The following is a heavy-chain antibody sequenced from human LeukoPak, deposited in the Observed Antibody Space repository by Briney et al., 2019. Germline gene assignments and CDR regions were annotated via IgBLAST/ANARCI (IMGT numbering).Heavy chain of an antibody. Sequence: GGSLRLSCAASGFIFSNFAMHWVRQAPGKGLQWVAVIWSDGSKTYYTDSVKGQFTISRDNSKNILYLQMDSLRDEDTAVYYCARGVALTGNPTCFDPWGRGTLVTVSS. J-gene: IGHJ5*02. CDR3: ARGVALTGNPTCFDP. V-gene: IGHV3-33*01. D-gene: IGHD6-19*01. CDR1: GFIFSNFA. CDR2: IWSDGSKT.